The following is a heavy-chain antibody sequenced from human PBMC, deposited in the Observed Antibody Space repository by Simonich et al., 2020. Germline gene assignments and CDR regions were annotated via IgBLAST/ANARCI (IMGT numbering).Heavy chain of an antibody. Sequence: QVQLVQSGAEVKKPGASVKVSCKASGYTFTSYGILWVRQAPGQGLEWMGWRSAYTGNTNYAQILQGSITMTTDTSTSTADMELRSLRSDDTAVYYGARASRGTWWYYYFDYWGQGTLVTVSS. J-gene: IGHJ4*02. CDR1: GYTFTSYG. CDR2: RSAYTGNT. CDR3: ARASRGTWWYYYFDY. D-gene: IGHD2-15*01. V-gene: IGHV1-18*01.